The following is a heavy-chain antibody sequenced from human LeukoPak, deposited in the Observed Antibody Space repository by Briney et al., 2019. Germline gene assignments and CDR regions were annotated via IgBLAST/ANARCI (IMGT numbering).Heavy chain of an antibody. CDR1: GGSISSGDYY. CDR3: ARALGPPCITMVRGVTSDFDY. D-gene: IGHD3-10*01. V-gene: IGHV4-30-4*01. J-gene: IGHJ4*02. Sequence: PSETLSLTCTVSGGSISSGDYYWSWIRQPPGKGLEWIGYIYYSGSTYYNPSLKSRVTISVDTSKNQFSLKLSSVTAADTAVYYCARALGPPCITMVRGVTSDFDYWGQGTLVTVSS. CDR2: IYYSGST.